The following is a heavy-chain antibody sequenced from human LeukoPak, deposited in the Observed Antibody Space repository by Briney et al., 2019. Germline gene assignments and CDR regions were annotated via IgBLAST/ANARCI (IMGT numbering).Heavy chain of an antibody. J-gene: IGHJ1*01. Sequence: GGSLRLSCAASGFTFSSYGMSWVRQAPGKGLEWVSATSGSGGSTYYADSVKGRFTISRDNSKNTLYLQMNSLRAEGTAVYYCAKGTQQYGFQHWGQGTLVTVSS. CDR2: TSGSGGST. D-gene: IGHD5-18*01. CDR3: AKGTQQYGFQH. CDR1: GFTFSSYG. V-gene: IGHV3-23*01.